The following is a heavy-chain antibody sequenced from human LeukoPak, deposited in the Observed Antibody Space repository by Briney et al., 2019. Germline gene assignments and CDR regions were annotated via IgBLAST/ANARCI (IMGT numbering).Heavy chain of an antibody. Sequence: PGGSLRLSCAASGLTFSSYAMSWVRQAPGKGLEWVSAISGSGGSTYYADSVKGRFTISRDNSKNTLYLQMNSLRAEDTAVYYCAKVPVDGRIQLWLPQYYYYYGMDVWGQGTTVTVSS. D-gene: IGHD5-18*01. V-gene: IGHV3-23*01. J-gene: IGHJ6*02. CDR1: GLTFSSYA. CDR2: ISGSGGST. CDR3: AKVPVDGRIQLWLPQYYYYYGMDV.